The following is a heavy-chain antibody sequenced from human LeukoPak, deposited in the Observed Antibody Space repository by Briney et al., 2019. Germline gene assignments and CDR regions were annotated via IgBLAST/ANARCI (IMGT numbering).Heavy chain of an antibody. CDR2: IGTAGDT. J-gene: IGHJ4*02. CDR3: ARVAKERVGGVYYFDY. V-gene: IGHV3-13*01. D-gene: IGHD1-1*01. CDR1: GFTFSDYD. Sequence: GGSLRLSCAASGFTFSDYDMHWVRQDTGKGLEWVSAIGTAGDTYYTGSVKGRSTISRENAKNSLYLQMNSLRAGDTAVYYCARVAKERVGGVYYFDYWGQGTLVTVSS.